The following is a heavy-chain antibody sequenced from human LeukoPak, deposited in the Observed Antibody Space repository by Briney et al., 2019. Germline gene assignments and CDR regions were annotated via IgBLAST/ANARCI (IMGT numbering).Heavy chain of an antibody. CDR2: IQSDGNEK. V-gene: IGHV3-7*01. CDR1: GFTFRDYW. D-gene: IGHD6-19*01. J-gene: IGHJ6*02. Sequence: GGSLRLSCGASGFTFRDYWMSWVRQTPGKGLEWVANIQSDGNEKNYIDSVQGRFTISRDNAKTSLYLQMNSLRAEDTAVYYCARDSAVATYYGVDVWGQGTTVTVSS. CDR3: ARDSAVATYYGVDV.